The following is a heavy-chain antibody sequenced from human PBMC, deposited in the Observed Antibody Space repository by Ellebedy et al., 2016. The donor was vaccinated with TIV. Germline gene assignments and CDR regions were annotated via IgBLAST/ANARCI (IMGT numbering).Heavy chain of an antibody. CDR1: GGSISSGDYY. CDR2: IYYSGST. CDR3: ARDRGITMVRGVRGAFDI. J-gene: IGHJ3*02. V-gene: IGHV4-30-4*01. Sequence: SETLSLXXTVSGGSISSGDYYWSWIRQPPGKGLEWIGYIYYSGSTYYNPSLKSRVTISVDTSKNQFSLKLSSVTAADTAVYYCARDRGITMVRGVRGAFDIWGQGTMVTVSS. D-gene: IGHD3-10*01.